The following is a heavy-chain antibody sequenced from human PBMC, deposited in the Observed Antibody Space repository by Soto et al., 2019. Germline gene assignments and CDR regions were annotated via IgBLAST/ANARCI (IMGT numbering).Heavy chain of an antibody. V-gene: IGHV3-48*03. CDR2: ISSSGSLI. CDR3: ATTVTTVEY. Sequence: GGSLKLSCAASVFSFSCYGMNWVRQAPGKGPEWISYISSSGSLIYYADSLKGRFTISRDNAKNSLYLQMNSLRAEDTAVYYCATTVTTVEYWRQGTLVIVSS. J-gene: IGHJ4*02. D-gene: IGHD4-17*01. CDR1: VFSFSCYG.